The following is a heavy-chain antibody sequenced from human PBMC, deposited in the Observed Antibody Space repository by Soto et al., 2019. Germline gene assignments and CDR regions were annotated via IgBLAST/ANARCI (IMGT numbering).Heavy chain of an antibody. V-gene: IGHV1-18*01. Sequence: QVQLVQSGAEVKKPGASVKVSCKASGYTFTSYGISWVRQAPGQGLEWMGWISAYNGNTNYAQKLQGRVTMTTDTYTSTAYMELRSLRSDDTAVYYCARDRHCGGDCYSSWFDPWGQGTLVTVSS. CDR1: GYTFTSYG. D-gene: IGHD2-21*02. CDR2: ISAYNGNT. CDR3: ARDRHCGGDCYSSWFDP. J-gene: IGHJ5*02.